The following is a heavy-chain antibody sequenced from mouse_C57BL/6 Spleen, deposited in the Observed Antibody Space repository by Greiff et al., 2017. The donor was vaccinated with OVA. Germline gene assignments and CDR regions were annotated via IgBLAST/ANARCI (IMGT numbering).Heavy chain of an antibody. CDR2: FHPYNDDT. CDR3: ARGVTTRRSSWFAY. D-gene: IGHD2-2*01. CDR1: GYTFTTYP. J-gene: IGHJ3*01. Sequence: VQRVESGAELVKPGASVKMSCKASGYTFTTYPIEWMKQNHGKSLEWIGNFHPYNDDTKYNEKFKGKATLTVEKSSSTVYLELSRLTSDDSAVYYCARGVTTRRSSWFAYWGQGTLVTVSA. V-gene: IGHV1-47*01.